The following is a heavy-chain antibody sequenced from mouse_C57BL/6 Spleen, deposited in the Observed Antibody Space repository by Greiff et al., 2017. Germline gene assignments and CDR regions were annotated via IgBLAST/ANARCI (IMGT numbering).Heavy chain of an antibody. CDR3: AKLGTTVVFDY. CDR2: INPSSGYT. CDR1: GYTFTSYW. V-gene: IGHV1-7*01. J-gene: IGHJ2*01. Sequence: QVQLQQSGAELAKPGASVKLSCKASGYTFTSYWMHWVKQRPGQGLEWIGYINPSSGYTKYNQKFKDKATLTADKSSSTAYMQLSSLTYRDTAVYYCAKLGTTVVFDYWGQGTTLTVSS. D-gene: IGHD1-1*01.